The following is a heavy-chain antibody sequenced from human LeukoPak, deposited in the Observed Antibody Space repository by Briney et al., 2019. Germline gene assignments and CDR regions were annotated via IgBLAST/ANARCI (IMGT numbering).Heavy chain of an antibody. CDR1: GFTFRSYG. D-gene: IGHD6-19*01. Sequence: GGSLRLSCAASGFTFRSYGMHWVRQAPGKGLEEVAVISYDGSNKYQTDSVKGRFTISRDNSKNTLYLQMDSLGAEDTAVYYCVKDRSPGIAVAGTGYYFDYWGQGTLVTVSS. CDR3: VKDRSPGIAVAGTGYYFDY. V-gene: IGHV3-30*18. J-gene: IGHJ4*02. CDR2: ISYDGSNK.